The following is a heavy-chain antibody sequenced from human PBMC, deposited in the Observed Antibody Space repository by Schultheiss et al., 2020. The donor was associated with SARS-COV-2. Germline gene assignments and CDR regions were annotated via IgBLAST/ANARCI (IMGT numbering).Heavy chain of an antibody. Sequence: SETLSLTCTVSGGSISSSSYYWGWIRQPPGKGLEWIGSIYYSGSTYYNPSLKSRVTISVDTSKNQFSLKLSSVTAADTAVYYCAREPDSSGSGYYYGMDVWGQGTTVTVSS. J-gene: IGHJ6*02. V-gene: IGHV4-39*07. CDR2: IYYSGST. D-gene: IGHD6-19*01. CDR3: AREPDSSGSGYYYGMDV. CDR1: GGSISSSSYY.